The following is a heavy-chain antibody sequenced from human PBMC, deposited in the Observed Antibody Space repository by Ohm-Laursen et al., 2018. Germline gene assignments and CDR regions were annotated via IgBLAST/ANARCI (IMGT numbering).Heavy chain of an antibody. J-gene: IGHJ4*02. D-gene: IGHD1-26*01. Sequence: SLRLSCSASGFTVSSNYMSWVRQAPGKGLEWVSVIYSGGSTYYADSVKGRFTISRDNSKNTLYLQMNSLRAEDTAVYYCASWYSGSYYNDYWGQGTLVTVSS. V-gene: IGHV3-66*01. CDR1: GFTVSSNY. CDR3: ASWYSGSYYNDY. CDR2: IYSGGST.